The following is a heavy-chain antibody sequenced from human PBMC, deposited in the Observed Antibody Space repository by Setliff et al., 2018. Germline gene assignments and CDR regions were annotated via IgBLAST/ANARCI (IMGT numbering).Heavy chain of an antibody. CDR1: GYTLNNYA. CDR2: INTQTGYP. D-gene: IGHD3-10*01. Sequence: ASVKVSCKASGYTLNNYAMNWVRQAPGQGFEWMGWINTQTGYPTYAQDFTGRLVFSLDTSVNTAYLQISSLKAEDTAIYYCARATRFGTIKYRGDYYMDVWGKGTTVTVSS. CDR3: ARATRFGTIKYRGDYYMDV. V-gene: IGHV7-4-1*02. J-gene: IGHJ6*03.